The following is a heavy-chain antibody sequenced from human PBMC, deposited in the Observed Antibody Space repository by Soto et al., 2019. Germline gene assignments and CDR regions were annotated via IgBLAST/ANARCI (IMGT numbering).Heavy chain of an antibody. CDR1: GGTFSSYA. V-gene: IGHV1-69*12. Sequence: QVQLVQSGAEVKKPGSSVKVSCKASGGTFSSYAISWVRRAPGQGLEWMGGIIPIFGTANYAQKFQGRVTITADESTSTAYMELSSLNYEDTAVYYCAHPKRNYYYYYGMDVWGQGTTVTVSS. J-gene: IGHJ6*02. CDR2: IIPIFGTA. CDR3: AHPKRNYYYYYGMDV.